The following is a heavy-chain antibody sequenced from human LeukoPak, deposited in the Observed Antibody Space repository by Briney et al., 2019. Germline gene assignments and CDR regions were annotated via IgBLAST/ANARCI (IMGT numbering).Heavy chain of an antibody. J-gene: IGHJ4*02. CDR2: VSYHGSTT. Sequence: GGSLRLSCAASGFTFSNYAMHWVRQAPGKGLEWVAVVSYHGSTTFYADSVKGRITISRDNSKNTLYLQMNSLRAEDTAVYYCARDKNAGVAAGYWGQGTLVAVSS. D-gene: IGHD2-15*01. V-gene: IGHV3-30-3*01. CDR3: ARDKNAGVAAGY. CDR1: GFTFSNYA.